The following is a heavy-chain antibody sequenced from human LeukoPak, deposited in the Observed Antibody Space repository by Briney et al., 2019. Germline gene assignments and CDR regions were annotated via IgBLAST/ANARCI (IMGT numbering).Heavy chain of an antibody. CDR3: ARAATVLRYFDWLPNWYFDL. J-gene: IGHJ2*01. CDR2: IYYSGST. CDR1: GCSISSSSYY. D-gene: IGHD3-9*01. Sequence: SETLSLTCTVSGCSISSSSYYWGWIRQPPGKGLEWIGSIYYSGSTYYNPSLKSRVTISVDTSKNQFSLKLSSVTAADTAVYYCARAATVLRYFDWLPNWYFDLWGRGTLVTVSS. V-gene: IGHV4-39*07.